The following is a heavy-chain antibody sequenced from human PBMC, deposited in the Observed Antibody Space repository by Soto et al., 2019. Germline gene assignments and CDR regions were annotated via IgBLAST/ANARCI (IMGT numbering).Heavy chain of an antibody. Sequence: EVQLLESGGGLVQPGGSLRLSCAASGFTVGTYGVTWVRQAPGKGPEWVSGFTGAIGTTHYADSVRGRFTITRDDSKNTVYLQMNSLRVEDTAVYYCARWNGDGDYWGRGTLVTVSS. CDR3: ARWNGDGDY. CDR2: FTGAIGTT. J-gene: IGHJ4*02. D-gene: IGHD1-1*01. CDR1: GFTVGTYG. V-gene: IGHV3-23*01.